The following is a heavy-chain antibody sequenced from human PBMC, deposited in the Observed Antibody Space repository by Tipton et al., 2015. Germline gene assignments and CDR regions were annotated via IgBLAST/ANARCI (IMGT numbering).Heavy chain of an antibody. J-gene: IGHJ4*02. CDR1: GFTFSSYW. Sequence: SLRLSCAVSGFTFSSYWMSWVRQAPGKGLEWVSGISWNSGSIGYADSVKGRFTMSRDNAKNSVYLQMNSLRDEDTAVYYCARDRDWSFDSWGQGTLVTVSS. CDR3: ARDRDWSFDS. D-gene: IGHD3/OR15-3a*01. V-gene: IGHV3-48*02. CDR2: ISWNSGSI.